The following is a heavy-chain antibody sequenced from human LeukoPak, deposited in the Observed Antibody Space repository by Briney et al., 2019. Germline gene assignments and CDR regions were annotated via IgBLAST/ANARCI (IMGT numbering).Heavy chain of an antibody. D-gene: IGHD1-1*01. CDR1: GRSISRGSHY. CDR3: ARAPEIYIFGPLES. Sequence: SETLSLICTVSGRSISRGSHYWRRIRQPPGKVLEWIGYTSSTGSTYYYPSLKRRLTISVDTSENQFSLKLSSVTAADTAVYYCARAPEIYIFGPLESWGQGTVVTVSS. J-gene: IGHJ5*02. CDR2: TSSTGST. V-gene: IGHV4-31*03.